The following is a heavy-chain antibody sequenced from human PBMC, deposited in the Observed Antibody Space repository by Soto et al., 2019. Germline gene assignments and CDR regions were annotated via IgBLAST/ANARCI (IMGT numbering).Heavy chain of an antibody. CDR1: GGSISSYY. CDR3: ARYYHFWSGYYSPYQYYYYGMEV. CDR2: IYYSRST. Sequence: PSETLSLTCTVSGGSISSYYWNWNQQPPGKGLEWIGYIYYSRSTNYNPSLKRRVTISVGTSKNQFSLKLSSVTAADTAVYYCARYYHFWSGYYSPYQYYYYGMEVWGHVTTVTVS. J-gene: IGHJ6*02. V-gene: IGHV4-59*01. D-gene: IGHD3-3*01.